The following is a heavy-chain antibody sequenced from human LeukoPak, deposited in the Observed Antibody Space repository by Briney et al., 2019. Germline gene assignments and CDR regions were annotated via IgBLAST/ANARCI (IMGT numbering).Heavy chain of an antibody. D-gene: IGHD6-19*01. CDR3: ARDESVRWGAVAGPPPSGQLIDY. CDR1: GYTFNSYG. CDR2: VSAYNGHT. Sequence: GASVKVSCKASGYTFNSYGISWVRQAPGQGLEWMGWVSAYNGHTNYAQKFQGRVTMTTDTSTSTASMELRSLRSDDTAVYYCARDESVRWGAVAGPPPSGQLIDYWGQGTLVTVSS. J-gene: IGHJ4*02. V-gene: IGHV1-18*01.